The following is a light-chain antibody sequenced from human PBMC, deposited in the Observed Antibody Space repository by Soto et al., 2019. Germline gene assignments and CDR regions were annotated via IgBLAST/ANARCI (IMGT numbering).Light chain of an antibody. CDR2: GAS. V-gene: IGKV3-20*01. J-gene: IGKJ1*01. CDR3: QQYDSSPRT. Sequence: IVLTQSPARLALSPGDRATLSWRASQSVSSSYLAWYQHKPGQAPRLLIHGASSRVTGIPDRFSGSGSGTDFTLTITRLEPEDFAVYYCQQYDSSPRTFGQGTKGDIK. CDR1: QSVSSSY.